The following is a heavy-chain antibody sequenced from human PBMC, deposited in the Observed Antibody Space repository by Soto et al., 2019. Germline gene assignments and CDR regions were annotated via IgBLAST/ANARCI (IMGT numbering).Heavy chain of an antibody. Sequence: QVQLQESGPGPVKPSQTLSLSCSVSGGSISSGDYYWSWIRQPPGKGLEWIGYIYYTGSTYYNPSLKSRVTISVDTSKNQFSLNLSSVTAADTAVYYCARVGYCGGDTCYLAWFDPWGQGTLVTVSP. CDR2: IYYTGST. CDR1: GGSISSGDYY. CDR3: ARVGYCGGDTCYLAWFDP. V-gene: IGHV4-30-4*01. D-gene: IGHD2-15*01. J-gene: IGHJ5*02.